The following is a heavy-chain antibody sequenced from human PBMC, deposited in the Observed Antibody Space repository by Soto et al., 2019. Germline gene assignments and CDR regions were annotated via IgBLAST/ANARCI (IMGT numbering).Heavy chain of an antibody. Sequence: QVQLVQSGAEVKKPGASVKVSCKTSGYTFTSYGVAWVRQAPGQGLEWMGWISGYNGNTNYAQKLQGRVTMTTATATSTAYMELRSLTSDDTAVYYCARDPTGHFIEYWGQGTLVTVSS. D-gene: IGHD1-1*01. V-gene: IGHV1-18*01. CDR1: GYTFTSYG. J-gene: IGHJ4*02. CDR2: ISGYNGNT. CDR3: ARDPTGHFIEY.